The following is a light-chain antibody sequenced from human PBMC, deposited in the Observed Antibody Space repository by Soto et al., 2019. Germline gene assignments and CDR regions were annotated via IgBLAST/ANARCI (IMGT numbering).Light chain of an antibody. J-gene: IGLJ1*01. CDR2: EVN. CDR1: SSDVGGYNY. CDR3: TSYAGGNNV. Sequence: QAVVTQPPSASGSPGQSVTISCTGTSSDVGGYNYVSWNQQHPGKVPKLMVYEVNKRPSGVPDRFSGSKSGNTASLTVSGLQAEDEADYYCTSYAGGNNVFGTGTKLTVL. V-gene: IGLV2-8*01.